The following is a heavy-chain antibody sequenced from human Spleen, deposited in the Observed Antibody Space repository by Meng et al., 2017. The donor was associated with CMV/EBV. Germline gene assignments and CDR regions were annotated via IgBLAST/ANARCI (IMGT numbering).Heavy chain of an antibody. J-gene: IGHJ4*02. CDR3: ARDNNWGPDY. V-gene: IGHV1-2*02. CDR2: IHPHRGDT. D-gene: IGHD7-27*01. CDR1: GYTLTELS. Sequence: ASVKVSCKLSGYTLTELSRHWVRQAPGQGLEWMGWIHPHRGDTNYAQQFQGRVTLTRDTSINTGYMELTRLTSDDTAVYYCARDNNWGPDYWGQGTLVTVSS.